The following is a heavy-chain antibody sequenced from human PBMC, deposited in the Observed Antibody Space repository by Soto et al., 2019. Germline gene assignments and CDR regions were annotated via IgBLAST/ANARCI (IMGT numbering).Heavy chain of an antibody. CDR3: AKDLYTSGWSTWFDP. CDR1: GFTFSSYA. V-gene: IGHV3-23*01. Sequence: EVQLLESGGGLVQPGGSLRLSCAASGFTFSSYAMTWVRQAPGKGLEWVSDISAGGGSTYYADSVKGRFTVSKDKSKNTLNLQMNNLRAEDTAVYYCAKDLYTSGWSTWFDPRGQGTLVIVSS. J-gene: IGHJ5*02. D-gene: IGHD6-19*01. CDR2: ISAGGGST.